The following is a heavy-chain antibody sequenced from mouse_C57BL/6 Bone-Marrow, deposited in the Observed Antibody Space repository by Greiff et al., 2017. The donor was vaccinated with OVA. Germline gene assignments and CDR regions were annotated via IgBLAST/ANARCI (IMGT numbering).Heavy chain of an antibody. CDR2: ISSGSSTI. CDR1: GFTFSDYG. D-gene: IGHD2-4*01. V-gene: IGHV5-17*01. Sequence: EVKLMESGGGLVKTGGSLKLSCAASGFTFSDYGMHWVRQAPEKGLEWVAYISSGSSTIYYADTVKGRFTISRDNAKNTLFLQMTSLRSEDTAMYYCARDYYDYGEGFAYWGQGTLVTVSA. CDR3: ARDYYDYGEGFAY. J-gene: IGHJ3*01.